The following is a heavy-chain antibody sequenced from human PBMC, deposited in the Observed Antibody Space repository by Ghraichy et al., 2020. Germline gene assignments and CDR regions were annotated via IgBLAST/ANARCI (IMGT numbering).Heavy chain of an antibody. D-gene: IGHD3-10*01. V-gene: IGHV3-7*01. CDR2: IKPDGSGE. Sequence: GGSLRLSCAASGFTFSTFWMTWVRQAPGKGLEWVANIKPDGSGEYYVDSVKGRFTVSRDNAKSSLYLQMNNLRADDTAVYYCARGSLRAAGGYWGQGTLVTVSS. CDR1: GFTFSTFW. J-gene: IGHJ4*02. CDR3: ARGSLRAAGGY.